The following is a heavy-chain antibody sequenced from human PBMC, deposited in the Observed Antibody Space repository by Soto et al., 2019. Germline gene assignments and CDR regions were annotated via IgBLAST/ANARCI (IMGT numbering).Heavy chain of an antibody. J-gene: IGHJ6*02. V-gene: IGHV3-74*01. D-gene: IGHD3-3*01. CDR3: ASSTRYDFWSGYLDYYYGMDV. Sequence: GGSLRLSCAASGFTFSSYSMNWVRQAPGKGLEWVSYINSNRSSTSYADSVKGRFTISRDNAKNTLYLQMNSLRAEDTAVYYCASSTRYDFWSGYLDYYYGMDVWGQGTTITV. CDR2: INSNRSST. CDR1: GFTFSSYS.